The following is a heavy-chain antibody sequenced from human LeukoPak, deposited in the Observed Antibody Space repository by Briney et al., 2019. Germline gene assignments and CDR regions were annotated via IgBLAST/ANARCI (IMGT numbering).Heavy chain of an antibody. CDR3: AKGRDYYDSYGTFDY. CDR2: ITGTAGST. V-gene: IGHV3-23*01. D-gene: IGHD3-22*01. CDR1: GFTFTTSA. Sequence: GGSRRPSGAPPGFTFTTSAMSWVGQPPGKGRGWVSSITGTAGSTFYADSVKDRFTISRDNSKNALYLQMNSLRAEDTALYYCAKGRDYYDSYGTFDYWGQGALVTVSS. J-gene: IGHJ4*02.